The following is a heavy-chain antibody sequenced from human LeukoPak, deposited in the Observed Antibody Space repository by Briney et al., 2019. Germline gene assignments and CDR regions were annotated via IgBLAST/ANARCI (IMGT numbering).Heavy chain of an antibody. CDR3: ARGPGGSYRLD. Sequence: GGSLRLSCAASGFTFSSYWMHWVRQAPGKGLVWVSRIKNDGSSTAYADSVKGRFTISRDNAKNSLYLQMNSLRAEDTAVYYCARGPGGSYRLDWGQGTLVTVSS. CDR1: GFTFSSYW. J-gene: IGHJ4*02. CDR2: IKNDGSST. V-gene: IGHV3-74*01. D-gene: IGHD3-16*02.